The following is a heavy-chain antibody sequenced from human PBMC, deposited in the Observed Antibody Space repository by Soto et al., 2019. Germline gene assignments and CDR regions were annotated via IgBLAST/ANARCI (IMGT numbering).Heavy chain of an antibody. D-gene: IGHD3-3*01. Sequence: PGVSLKISCKGSGYSFTSYWIGWVRQMPGKGLEWMGIIYPGDSDTRYSPSFQGQVTISADKSISTAYLQWSSLKASDTAMYYCARLQSYDFWSGYYSYYYYGMDVWGQGTTVTVSS. CDR1: GYSFTSYW. CDR3: ARLQSYDFWSGYYSYYYYGMDV. J-gene: IGHJ6*02. V-gene: IGHV5-51*01. CDR2: IYPGDSDT.